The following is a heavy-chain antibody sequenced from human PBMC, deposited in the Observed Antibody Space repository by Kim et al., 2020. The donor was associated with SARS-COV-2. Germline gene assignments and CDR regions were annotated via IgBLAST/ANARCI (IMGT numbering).Heavy chain of an antibody. V-gene: IGHV3-30*18. J-gene: IGHJ6*02. Sequence: GGSLRLSCAASGFTFSSYCMHWVRQAPGKGLEWVAVISYDGSNKYYADSVKGRFTISRDNSKNTLYLQMNSLRAEDTAVYYCAKEEGSGYSSGWTYYYYGMDVWDQGTTVTVSS. CDR1: GFTFSSYC. D-gene: IGHD6-19*01. CDR2: ISYDGSNK. CDR3: AKEEGSGYSSGWTYYYYGMDV.